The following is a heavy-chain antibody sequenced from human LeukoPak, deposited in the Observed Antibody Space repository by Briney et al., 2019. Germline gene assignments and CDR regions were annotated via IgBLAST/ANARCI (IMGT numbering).Heavy chain of an antibody. J-gene: IGHJ4*02. V-gene: IGHV4-34*01. CDR2: INHSGST. D-gene: IGHD3-10*01. Sequence: PSETLSLTCAVYGVSFSGYYWSWIRQPPGKGLEWIGEINHSGSTNYNPSLKSRVTISVDTSKNQFSLRLSSVTAADTAVYYCAREDGSGTYGGMGFDYWGQGTLVTVSS. CDR1: GVSFSGYY. CDR3: AREDGSGTYGGMGFDY.